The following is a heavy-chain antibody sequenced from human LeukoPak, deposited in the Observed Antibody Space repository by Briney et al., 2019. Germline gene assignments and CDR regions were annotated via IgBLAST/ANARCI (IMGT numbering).Heavy chain of an antibody. CDR2: ISGGGGNT. D-gene: IGHD1-26*01. J-gene: IGHJ3*02. CDR1: KFAFSSYA. Sequence: GGSLRLSCAASKFAFSSYAMSWVRQAPGKGLEWVSAISGGGGNTYYADSVKGRFTISRDNPKNTLYLQMNSLRAEDTAVYYCGKNRYSGSLSPFDIWGQGTMVTVSS. CDR3: GKNRYSGSLSPFDI. V-gene: IGHV3-23*01.